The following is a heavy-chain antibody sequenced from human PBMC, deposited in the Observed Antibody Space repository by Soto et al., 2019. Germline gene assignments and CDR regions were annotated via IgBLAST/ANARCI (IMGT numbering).Heavy chain of an antibody. D-gene: IGHD5-12*01. V-gene: IGHV1-3*04. CDR1: GITSTTYA. Sequence: QVQLVQSGAEVKKPGASVKVSCKASGITSTTYAIHWVRQAPGHGLEWMGLINTGNGNTRYSQRFLGRVSLTTDTSTSTASMDLSSLTSEDTAVYYCARAISGYVTWGQGTLITVSS. J-gene: IGHJ5*02. CDR3: ARAISGYVT. CDR2: INTGNGNT.